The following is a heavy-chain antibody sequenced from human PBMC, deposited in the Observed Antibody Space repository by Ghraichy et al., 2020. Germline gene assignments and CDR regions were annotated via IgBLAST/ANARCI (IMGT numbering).Heavy chain of an antibody. J-gene: IGHJ4*02. Sequence: GGSLRLSCAASGFTFSSFWMHWVRQAPGKGLVWVSSINSDGSSTSYADSVKGRFTISRDNAKNTLYLQMNSLRAEDTAVYYCARDRDIAAAGAYFDYWGQGTLFTVSS. V-gene: IGHV3-74*01. CDR1: GFTFSSFW. CDR3: ARDRDIAAAGAYFDY. D-gene: IGHD6-13*01. CDR2: INSDGSST.